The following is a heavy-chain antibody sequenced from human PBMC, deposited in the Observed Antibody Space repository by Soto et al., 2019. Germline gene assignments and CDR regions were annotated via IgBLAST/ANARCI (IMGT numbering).Heavy chain of an antibody. CDR1: GFTFTSSA. Sequence: AVKVSCKASGFTFTSSAVQWVRQARGQRLEWIGWIVVGIGNTNYAQKFQERVTITRGMSTSTAYMELSSLRSEDTAVYYCAADGITGTAFYYYGMDVWGQGTTVTVSS. D-gene: IGHD1-20*01. CDR2: IVVGIGNT. V-gene: IGHV1-58*01. CDR3: AADGITGTAFYYYGMDV. J-gene: IGHJ6*02.